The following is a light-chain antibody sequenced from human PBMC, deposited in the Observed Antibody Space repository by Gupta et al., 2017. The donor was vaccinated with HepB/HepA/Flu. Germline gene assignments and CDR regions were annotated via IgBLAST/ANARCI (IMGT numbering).Light chain of an antibody. V-gene: IGLV3-21*03. Sequence: SYVLTQPPSVSVAPGKTARITCGGNNIGSKSVHWYQQKPGQAPVLVVYDDNARPSGIPERVSDSNAGNTATLTISRVEAGDEADYFCQVWDSSSDHHVVFGGGTKLTVL. CDR2: DDN. CDR3: QVWDSSSDHHVV. CDR1: NIGSKS. J-gene: IGLJ2*01.